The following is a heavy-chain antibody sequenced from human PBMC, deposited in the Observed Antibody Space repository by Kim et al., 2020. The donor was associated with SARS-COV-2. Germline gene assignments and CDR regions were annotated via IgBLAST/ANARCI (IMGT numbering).Heavy chain of an antibody. Sequence: GGSLRLSCAASGFTFRRFWMSWVRQAPGKGLEWVANINQDGSEKYYVDSVKGRFTISRDNAKNSLYLQMNSLRVEDTAVYFCVYGGYSFDYWGQGTLVTV. J-gene: IGHJ4*02. D-gene: IGHD3-22*01. CDR3: VYGGYSFDY. CDR2: INQDGSEK. CDR1: GFTFRRFW. V-gene: IGHV3-7*03.